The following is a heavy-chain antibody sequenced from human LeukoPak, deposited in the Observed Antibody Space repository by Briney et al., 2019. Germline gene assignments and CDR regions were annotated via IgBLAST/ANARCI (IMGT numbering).Heavy chain of an antibody. CDR2: ISHSGTT. CDR1: GGSFGGYY. V-gene: IGHV4-34*01. Sequence: SETLSLTCAVYGGSFGGYYWNWIRQPPGMGLEWIGEISHSGTTNYNPSLKSRVTISVDTSKNQFSLRLNSMTAADTAVYYCARASAYSTSSGVNLWGQGTLVTVSS. J-gene: IGHJ5*02. CDR3: ARASAYSTSSGVNL. D-gene: IGHD6-6*01.